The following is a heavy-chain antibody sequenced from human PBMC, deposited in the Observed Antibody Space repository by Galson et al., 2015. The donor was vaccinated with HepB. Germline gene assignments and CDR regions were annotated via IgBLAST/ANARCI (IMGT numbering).Heavy chain of an antibody. CDR3: ARDSRASYYDFWSGYYALKY. D-gene: IGHD3-3*01. CDR1: GFTFSSYA. Sequence: SLRLSCAASGFTFSSYAMHWVRQAPGKGLEWVAVISYDGSNKYYADSVKGRFTISRDNSKNTLYLQMNSPRAEDTAVYYCARDSRASYYDFWSGYYALKYWGQGTLVTVSS. J-gene: IGHJ4*02. CDR2: ISYDGSNK. V-gene: IGHV3-30-3*01.